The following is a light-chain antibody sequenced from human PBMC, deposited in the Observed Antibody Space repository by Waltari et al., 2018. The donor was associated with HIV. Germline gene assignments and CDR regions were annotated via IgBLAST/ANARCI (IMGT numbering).Light chain of an antibody. CDR2: DVT. V-gene: IGLV2-14*01. CDR3: SSYTGSSTLGV. CDR1: SRDVGHYNY. J-gene: IGLJ1*01. Sequence: QSALTQPASVSGSPGQSITISCTGTSRDVGHYNYVSWYQQHPDKAPKLIIYDVTTRPSGISYRFSGSKSGNPASLTISGLQNDDEADYFCSSYTGSSTLGVFGTGTRVTVL.